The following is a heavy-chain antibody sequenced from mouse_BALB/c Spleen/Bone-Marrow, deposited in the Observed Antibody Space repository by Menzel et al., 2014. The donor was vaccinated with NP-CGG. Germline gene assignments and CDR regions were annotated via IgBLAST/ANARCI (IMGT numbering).Heavy chain of an antibody. J-gene: IGHJ1*01. CDR3: ATRITDWYCDV. D-gene: IGHD2-4*01. Sequence: EVQLQQSGAELVKPGASVKLSCTASGFNIKDTYMHWVKQRPEQGLEWIGRIDPANGNTKYDPKFQGKATITADTSSNTAYLQLSSLTSEDTAVYCCATRITDWYCDVWGAGTTVTVSS. CDR1: GFNIKDTY. CDR2: IDPANGNT. V-gene: IGHV14-3*02.